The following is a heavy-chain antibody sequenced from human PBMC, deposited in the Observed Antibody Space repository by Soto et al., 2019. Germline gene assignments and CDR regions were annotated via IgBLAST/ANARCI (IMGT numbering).Heavy chain of an antibody. J-gene: IGHJ3*02. CDR1: GGSFSGYY. D-gene: IGHD3-10*01. V-gene: IGHV4-34*01. CDR2: INHSGST. Sequence: PSETLSLTCAVYGGSFSGYYWSWIRQPPGKGLEWIGEINHSGSTNYNPSLKSRVTISVDTSKNQFSLKLSSVTAADTAVYYCAKKRNYYGSGSYFFVGAFDIWGQGTMVTVSS. CDR3: AKKRNYYGSGSYFFVGAFDI.